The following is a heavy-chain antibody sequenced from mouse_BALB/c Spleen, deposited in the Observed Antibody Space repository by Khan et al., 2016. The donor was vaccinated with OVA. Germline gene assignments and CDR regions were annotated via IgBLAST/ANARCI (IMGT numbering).Heavy chain of an antibody. CDR3: ANWGSSYYATHY. V-gene: IGHV2-3*01. CDR1: GFSLTSYG. D-gene: IGHD1-3*01. CDR2: IWGDGST. Sequence: VQLQESGPGLVAPSQSLSITCTVSGFSLTSYGVNWVRQPPGKGLEWLGVIWGDGSTNYHSALRYRLSISKDNSKKNVFLKLNSLQTDDTATYYCANWGSSYYATHYWGQGTSVTVSS. J-gene: IGHJ4*01.